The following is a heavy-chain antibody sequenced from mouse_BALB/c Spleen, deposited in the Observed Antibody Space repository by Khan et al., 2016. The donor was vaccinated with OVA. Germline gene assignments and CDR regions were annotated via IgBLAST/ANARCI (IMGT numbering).Heavy chain of an antibody. CDR3: ARPPYFSYTLDD. Sequence: QIQLVQSGPELKKPGETVKISCKASGYIFTNYGMNWVKQSPGKALKWMGWINTYTGEPTYADDFKGRFAFSLETSASTAYLQINNLKNEDTATYFCARPPYFSYTLDDWVKEPQSPSPQ. J-gene: IGHJ4*01. V-gene: IGHV9-3-1*01. CDR1: GYIFTNYG. D-gene: IGHD2-10*01. CDR2: INTYTGEP.